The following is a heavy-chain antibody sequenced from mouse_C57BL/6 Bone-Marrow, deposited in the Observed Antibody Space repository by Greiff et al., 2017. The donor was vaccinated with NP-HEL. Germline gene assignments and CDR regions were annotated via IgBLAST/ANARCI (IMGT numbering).Heavy chain of an antibody. Sequence: VQLQQSGPGLVQPSQSLSITCTVSGFSLTSYGVHWVRQSPGKGLEWLGVIWSGGSTDYNAAFISRLSISKDNSKSQVFFKMNSLQADDTAIYYCASPQYYGSSPGFAYWGQGTLVTVSA. V-gene: IGHV2-2*01. CDR3: ASPQYYGSSPGFAY. CDR1: GFSLTSYG. D-gene: IGHD1-1*01. CDR2: IWSGGST. J-gene: IGHJ3*01.